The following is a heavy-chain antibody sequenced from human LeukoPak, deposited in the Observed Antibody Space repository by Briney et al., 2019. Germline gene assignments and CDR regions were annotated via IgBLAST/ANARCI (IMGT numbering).Heavy chain of an antibody. Sequence: GGSLRLSCAASGFTLNNAWMSWVRQAPGKGLEWLGRIKRETDGGTIDYAAPVEGRFTISRDDSRNTLYLQMDSLKIEDTAVYYCTTDRYYDNSELQFQHWGQGTLVTVSS. CDR1: GFTLNNAW. CDR2: IKRETDGGTI. D-gene: IGHD3-22*01. V-gene: IGHV3-15*01. CDR3: TTDRYYDNSELQFQH. J-gene: IGHJ1*01.